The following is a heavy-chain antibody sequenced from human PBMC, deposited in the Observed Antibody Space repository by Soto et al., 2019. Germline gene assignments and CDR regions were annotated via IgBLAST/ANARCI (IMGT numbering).Heavy chain of an antibody. CDR2: IYHSGST. V-gene: IGHV4-38-2*02. CDR3: ARDRFPGIAAAGPQYNWFDP. CDR1: GYSISSGYY. J-gene: IGHJ5*02. D-gene: IGHD6-13*01. Sequence: SETLSLTCAVSGYSISSGYYWGWIRQPPGKGLEWIGSIYHSGSTYYNPSLKSRVTISVDTSKNQFSLKLSSVTAADTAVYYCARDRFPGIAAAGPQYNWFDPWGQGTLVNVS.